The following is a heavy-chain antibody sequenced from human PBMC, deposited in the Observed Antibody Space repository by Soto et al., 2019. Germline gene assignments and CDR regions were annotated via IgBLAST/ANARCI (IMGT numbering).Heavy chain of an antibody. J-gene: IGHJ6*02. CDR3: ASHGAMVRGVISPYYYYGMDV. V-gene: IGHV5-10-1*01. CDR2: IDPSDSYT. D-gene: IGHD3-10*01. Sequence: RGESLKISCKGSGYSFTSYWISWVRQMPGKGLEWMGRIDPSDSYTNYSPSFQGHVTISADKSISTAYLQWSSLKASDTAMYYCASHGAMVRGVISPYYYYGMDVWGQGTTVTVSS. CDR1: GYSFTSYW.